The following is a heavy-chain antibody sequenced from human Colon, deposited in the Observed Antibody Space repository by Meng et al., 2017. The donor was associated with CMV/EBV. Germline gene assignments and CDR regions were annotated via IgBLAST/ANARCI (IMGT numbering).Heavy chain of an antibody. J-gene: IGHJ4*02. V-gene: IGHV3-53*01. D-gene: IGHD3-16*01. CDR3: TTSRGIPFYFDH. CDR1: GFTVSSNY. CDR2: IYSGGST. Sequence: GESLKISCAASGFTVSSNYMSWVRQAPGKGLEWVSVIYSGGSTYYADSVKGRFTVSRDNSKKTLYLQMDSLRAEDTAVYYCTTSRGIPFYFDHWGQGTLVTVSS.